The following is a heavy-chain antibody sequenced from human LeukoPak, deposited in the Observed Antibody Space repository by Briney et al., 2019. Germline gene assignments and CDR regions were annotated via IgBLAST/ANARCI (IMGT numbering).Heavy chain of an antibody. CDR1: GFIFSDFY. J-gene: IGHJ4*02. CDR2: ISPSSHDI. D-gene: IGHD3-22*01. Sequence: PGGSLRLSCAASGFIFSDFYMSWVRQAAGKGLEYIAYISPSSHDIIYADSVKGRFTISRDNAKNSLYLQMNSLRAEDTAVYYCARDPNPESSAYYSWGQGTLVTVSS. CDR3: ARDPNPESSAYYS. V-gene: IGHV3-11*06.